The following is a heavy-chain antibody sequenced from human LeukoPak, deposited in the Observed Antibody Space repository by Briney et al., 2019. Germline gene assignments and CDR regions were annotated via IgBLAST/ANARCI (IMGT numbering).Heavy chain of an antibody. D-gene: IGHD3-10*01. Sequence: AASVTVSCKVSGYTFTNYGLSWVRQAPGQGLEWMGWISAYNGNTNYAQKLQGRVTMITDTSTSTAYMELRSLRSDDTAVYYCARSSGVIGAFDIWGQGTMVTVSS. CDR1: GYTFTNYG. CDR3: ARSSGVIGAFDI. CDR2: ISAYNGNT. V-gene: IGHV1-18*01. J-gene: IGHJ3*02.